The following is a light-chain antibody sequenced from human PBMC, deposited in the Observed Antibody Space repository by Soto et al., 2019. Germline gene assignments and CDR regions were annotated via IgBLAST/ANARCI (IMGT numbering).Light chain of an antibody. Sequence: SYELTQPPSVSVAPGQTARITCGGSNIGRKSVHWYQQKPGQAPVVVVYDDRDRPSGIPERFSGSNSGNTASLTISGLQAEDEADYYCSSYTSSSTRVFGGGTKLTVL. CDR3: SSYTSSSTRV. CDR1: NIGRKS. CDR2: DDR. V-gene: IGLV3-21*02. J-gene: IGLJ3*02.